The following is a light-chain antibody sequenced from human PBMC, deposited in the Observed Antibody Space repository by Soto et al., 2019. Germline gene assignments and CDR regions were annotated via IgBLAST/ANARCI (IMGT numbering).Light chain of an antibody. CDR2: LSSDGSH. V-gene: IGLV4-69*01. CDR1: SGHSSYA. J-gene: IGLJ2*01. CDR3: QTWGTGIHV. Sequence: QLVLTQSPSASASLGASVKLTCTLSSGHSSYAIAWHQQQPEKGPRYLMKLSSDGSHSKGDGIPDRFSGSSSGAERYLTISSLQSEDEADYYCQTWGTGIHVFGGGTKLTVL.